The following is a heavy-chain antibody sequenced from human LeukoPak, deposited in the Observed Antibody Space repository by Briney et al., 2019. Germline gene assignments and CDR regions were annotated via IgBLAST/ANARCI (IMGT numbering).Heavy chain of an antibody. Sequence: GGSLRLSCAASGFTLNTYAMTWVRQAPGKGLEWVSAITGSGGDTFYADSVKGRFTNSRDNFRTTLYLQMNSLRAEDTAVYYCAKLHRAVTGTVDYWGQGSLVTVPS. D-gene: IGHD6-19*01. CDR2: ITGSGGDT. J-gene: IGHJ4*02. V-gene: IGHV3-23*01. CDR3: AKLHRAVTGTVDY. CDR1: GFTLNTYA.